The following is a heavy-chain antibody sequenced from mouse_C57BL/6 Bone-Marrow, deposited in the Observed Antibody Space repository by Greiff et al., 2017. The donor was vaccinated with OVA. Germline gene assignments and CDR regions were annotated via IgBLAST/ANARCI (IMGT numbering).Heavy chain of an antibody. Sequence: ESGPGLVKPSQSLSLTCSVTGYSITSGYYWNWIRQFPGNKLEWMGYISYDGSNNYNPSLKNRISITRDTSKNQFFLKLNSVTTEDTATYYCARGALLRRGFAYWGQGTLVTVSA. D-gene: IGHD1-1*01. J-gene: IGHJ3*01. CDR1: GYSITSGYY. CDR3: ARGALLRRGFAY. CDR2: ISYDGSN. V-gene: IGHV3-6*01.